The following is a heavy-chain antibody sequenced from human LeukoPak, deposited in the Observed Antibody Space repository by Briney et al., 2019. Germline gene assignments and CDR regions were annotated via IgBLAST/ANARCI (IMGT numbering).Heavy chain of an antibody. D-gene: IGHD2-15*01. CDR3: AKDGAGDCSGGSCPIDY. Sequence: GRSLRLSCAASGFTFSSYGMHWVRQAPGKGLEWVAVISYDGSNKYYADSVKGRFTISRDNSKNTLYLQMNSLRAEDTAVYYCAKDGAGDCSGGSCPIDYWGQGTLVTVSS. CDR1: GFTFSSYG. V-gene: IGHV3-30*18. J-gene: IGHJ4*02. CDR2: ISYDGSNK.